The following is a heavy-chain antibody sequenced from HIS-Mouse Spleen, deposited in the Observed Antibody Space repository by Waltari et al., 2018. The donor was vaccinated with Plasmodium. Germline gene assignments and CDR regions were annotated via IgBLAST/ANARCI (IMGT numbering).Heavy chain of an antibody. D-gene: IGHD6-6*01. CDR1: GGSSSSYD. CDR3: ARGGYSSSSYYFDY. J-gene: IGHJ4*02. V-gene: IGHV4-59*01. Sequence: QVQLQESGPGLVKPSETLSLTCTVAGGSSSSYDWGWRRQPPGKGLEWIAYIYYSGSTNYNPSLKSRVTISVDTSKNHFSLKLSSVTAADTAVFYCARGGYSSSSYYFDYWGQGTLVTVSS. CDR2: IYYSGST.